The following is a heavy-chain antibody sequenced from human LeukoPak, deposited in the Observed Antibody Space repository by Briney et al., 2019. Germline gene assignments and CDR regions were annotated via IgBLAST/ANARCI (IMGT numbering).Heavy chain of an antibody. D-gene: IGHD1-20*01. CDR2: ISSSGSTI. CDR1: GFTFSAYY. J-gene: IGHJ6*03. V-gene: IGHV3-11*01. Sequence: GGSLRLSCAASGFTFSAYYMSWIRQAPGKGLEWVSYISSSGSTIYYADSVKGRFTISRDNAKNSLYPQMSSLRAEDTAVYYCARADNWKSAYYYYYMDVWSKGTTVTVSS. CDR3: ARADNWKSAYYYYYMDV.